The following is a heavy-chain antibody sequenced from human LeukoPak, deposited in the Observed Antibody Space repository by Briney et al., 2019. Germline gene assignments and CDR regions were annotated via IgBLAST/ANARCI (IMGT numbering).Heavy chain of an antibody. Sequence: ASVKVSCKASGYTFTGYYMHWVRQAPGQGREWMGWINPNSGGTNYAQKFQGRVTMTRDTSISTAYMELSRLRSDDTAVYYCARWDGYNDGVDYWGQGTLVTVSS. J-gene: IGHJ4*02. CDR2: INPNSGGT. V-gene: IGHV1-2*02. CDR3: ARWDGYNDGVDY. D-gene: IGHD5-24*01. CDR1: GYTFTGYY.